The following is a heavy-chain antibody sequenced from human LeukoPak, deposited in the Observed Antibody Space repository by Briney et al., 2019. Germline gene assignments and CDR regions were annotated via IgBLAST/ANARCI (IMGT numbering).Heavy chain of an antibody. CDR3: AREGPGVMVRGVIDY. CDR1: GFTFSSYE. D-gene: IGHD3-10*01. CDR2: ISSRGSTI. Sequence: PGGSLRLSCAASGFTFSSYEMNWVRQAPGKGLEWVSSISSRGSTIYFADSVKGRFTISRDNANNSLYLQMNSLRAEDTAVYYCAREGPGVMVRGVIDYWGQGTLVTVSS. J-gene: IGHJ4*02. V-gene: IGHV3-48*03.